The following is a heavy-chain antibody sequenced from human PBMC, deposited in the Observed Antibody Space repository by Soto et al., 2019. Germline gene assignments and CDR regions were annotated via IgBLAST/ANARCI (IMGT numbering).Heavy chain of an antibody. CDR2: IDHSGYT. V-gene: IGHV4-34*01. J-gene: IGHJ5*02. Sequence: LSRTCAVYAGSFSGYYWNWIRQPPGKVLEWSGEIDHSGYTNYNASLKSRVTISVDTSKNQFSLRLTSVTAADTAVYYCARGRDWFDP. CDR3: ARGRDWFDP. CDR1: AGSFSGYY.